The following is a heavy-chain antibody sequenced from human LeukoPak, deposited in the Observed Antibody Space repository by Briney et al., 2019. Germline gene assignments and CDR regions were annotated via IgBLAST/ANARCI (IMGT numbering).Heavy chain of an antibody. D-gene: IGHD6-19*01. V-gene: IGHV3-7*04. CDR3: ARGRVAVAY. J-gene: IGHJ4*02. Sequence: PGGSLRLSCAASAFXLSSYWISWVRQAPGKGLEWVASIKADGSEKYYVDSVKGRFTISRDNAQHSLYLQMNSLRAEDTAVYYCARGRVAVAYWGQGTLVTVSS. CDR2: IKADGSEK. CDR1: AFXLSSYW.